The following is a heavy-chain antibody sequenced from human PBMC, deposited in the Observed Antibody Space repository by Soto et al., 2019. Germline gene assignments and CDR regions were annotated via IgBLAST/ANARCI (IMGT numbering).Heavy chain of an antibody. CDR3: ARVNYYGSGNDDYHGRDV. Sequence: QVQLVQSGAEVKKPGASVKVSCKASGYTFTDYYIHWMRQAPGQGLEWMGWIHPNSGDTTYAQKFQGWITMTRDTSISKAYLELSRLNSDDTDVYYCARVNYYGSGNDDYHGRDVWGHGTTVTVSS. CDR2: IHPNSGDT. CDR1: GYTFTDYY. D-gene: IGHD3-10*01. J-gene: IGHJ6*02. V-gene: IGHV1-2*04.